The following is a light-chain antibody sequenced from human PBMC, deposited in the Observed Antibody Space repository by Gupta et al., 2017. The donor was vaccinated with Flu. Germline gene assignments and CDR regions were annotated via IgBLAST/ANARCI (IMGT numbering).Light chain of an antibody. CDR2: WAP. Sequence: DIVMTQSPDSLAVSLGERATINCKSSQSVLYSSNNKNYLAWYQQKPGQPPKLLIYWAPTRESGVPDRFSGSGSGTDFTLTISSLQAEDVAVYYCQQYYSTPYSFGQRTKLEIK. V-gene: IGKV4-1*01. CDR3: QQYYSTPYS. CDR1: QSVLYSSNNKNY. J-gene: IGKJ2*03.